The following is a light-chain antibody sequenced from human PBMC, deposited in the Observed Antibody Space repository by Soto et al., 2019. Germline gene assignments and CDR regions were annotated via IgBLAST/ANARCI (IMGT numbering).Light chain of an antibody. J-gene: IGKJ1*01. CDR1: QSVSSN. CDR3: QQYNNWPPWT. CDR2: GAS. Sequence: EIVMTQSPATLSVSPGERATLSCRASQSVSSNLAWYLQKPGQAPRLLIYGASTRATGIPARFSGSGSGTEFTLTISSLQSEDFAVHYCQQYNNWPPWTFGQGTKVEIK. V-gene: IGKV3-15*01.